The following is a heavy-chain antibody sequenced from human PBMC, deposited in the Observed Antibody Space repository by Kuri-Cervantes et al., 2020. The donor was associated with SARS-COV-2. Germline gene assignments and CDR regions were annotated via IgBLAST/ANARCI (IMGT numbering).Heavy chain of an antibody. CDR1: GGSMSGFY. D-gene: IGHD3-16*01. CDR2: IYSGGSA. J-gene: IGHJ3*02. V-gene: IGHV4-4*09. Sequence: ESLKISCTVSGGSMSGFYWSWIRQPPGKRLEWIGYIYSGGSAYYHPSLQSPVTISVDTSKNQFSLKMTSVTAADTALYYCARYDPGSFDIWGQGTAVTVSS. CDR3: ARYDPGSFDI.